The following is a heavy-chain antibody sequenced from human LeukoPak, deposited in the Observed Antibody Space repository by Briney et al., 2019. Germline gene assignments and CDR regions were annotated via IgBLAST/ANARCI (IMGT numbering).Heavy chain of an antibody. Sequence: ASETLSLTCAVYGESLSKYYWTWIRQSPGKGLEWIGEINHRGSTNLNPSLKSRVTLSVDMSKYQFSLKLTSVTAADAAVYYCAGSVGSTDYWGQGTLVTVSS. CDR3: AGSVGSTDY. J-gene: IGHJ4*02. D-gene: IGHD1-26*01. CDR1: GESLSKYY. CDR2: INHRGST. V-gene: IGHV4-34*01.